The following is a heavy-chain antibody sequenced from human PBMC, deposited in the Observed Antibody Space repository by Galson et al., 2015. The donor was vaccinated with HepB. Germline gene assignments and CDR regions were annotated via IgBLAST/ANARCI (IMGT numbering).Heavy chain of an antibody. CDR1: GGSISSGDFF. CDR3: AFSRSGYGDFDY. V-gene: IGHV4-30-4*01. J-gene: IGHJ4*02. D-gene: IGHD5-12*01. Sequence: TLSLTCTVSGGSISSGDFFWSWIRQPPGKGLEWIGYIYYSGTTYYNPSLKSRVTISVDTSKNQFSLKLSSVTAADTAVYYCAFSRSGYGDFDYWGQGTLVTVSS. CDR2: IYYSGTT.